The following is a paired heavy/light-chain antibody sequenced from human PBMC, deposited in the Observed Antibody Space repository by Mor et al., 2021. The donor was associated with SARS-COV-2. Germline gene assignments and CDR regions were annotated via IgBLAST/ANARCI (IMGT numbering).Heavy chain of an antibody. V-gene: IGHV1-46*03. J-gene: IGHJ6*02. Sequence: QMQLVQSGAEVKKPGASVKVSCKASGYTLTTYYTHWVRHSPGQGLEWMGVINPSVDTAHYAQRFLGRVTMTRDTSATTVYMELSSLRPEDTAVYYCARGGAPWCIPGHCLNKYYFGMDVWGQGTPVTVSS. CDR1: GYTLTTYY. D-gene: IGHD2-21*01. CDR2: INPSVDTA. CDR3: ARGGAPWCIPGHCLNKYYFGMDV.
Light chain of an antibody. V-gene: IGLV1-44*01. Sequence: QAVLTQPPSASGTPGQSVTISCSGSSSNIGSNTVNWFQQFPGMAPKLLIFSNSQRPSGVPDRFSASKSGTSASLAISGLQSEDEADYYCATWDDSLNADVVFGGGTKLTVL. J-gene: IGLJ2*01. CDR3: ATWDDSLNADVV. CDR1: SSNIGSNT. CDR2: SNS.